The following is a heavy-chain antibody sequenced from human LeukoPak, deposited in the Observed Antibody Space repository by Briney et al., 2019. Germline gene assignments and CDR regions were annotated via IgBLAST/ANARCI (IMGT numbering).Heavy chain of an antibody. J-gene: IGHJ4*02. V-gene: IGHV3-74*03. CDR1: GFTFSTYA. D-gene: IGHD2-21*01. CDR2: IYSDVRRI. Sequence: QPGGSLRLSCGASGFTFSTYAMSWVRQAPGKGLEWVARIYSDVRRIKYADSVKGRFTISRDNAKNTLYLQMNALRVEDTAVYYCATSPVISRDWGQGTLVTVSS. CDR3: ATSPVISRD.